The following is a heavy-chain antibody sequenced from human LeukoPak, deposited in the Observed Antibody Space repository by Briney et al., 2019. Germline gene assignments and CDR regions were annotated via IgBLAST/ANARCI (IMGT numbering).Heavy chain of an antibody. CDR3: AKDVEWELLDY. CDR2: ISYDGSNK. D-gene: IGHD1-26*01. J-gene: IGHJ4*02. Sequence: GRSLRLSCAASGFTFSSYGMHWVRQAPGKGLEWVAVISYDGSNKYYADSVKGRFTISRDNSKNTLYLQMNSLRAEDTAVYYCAKDVEWELLDYWGQGTLVTVSS. CDR1: GFTFSSYG. V-gene: IGHV3-30*18.